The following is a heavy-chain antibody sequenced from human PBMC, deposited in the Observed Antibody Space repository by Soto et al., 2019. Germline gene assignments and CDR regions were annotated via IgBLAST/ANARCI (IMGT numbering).Heavy chain of an antibody. CDR2: INHSGST. J-gene: IGHJ5*02. CDR1: GGNFSGYY. CDR3: ARGLTDILTGYDWFDP. Sequence: SETLSLTYAVYGGNFSGYYWSWIRQPPGKGLEWIGEINHSGSTNYNPSLKSRVTISVDTSKNQFSLKLSSVTAADTAVYYCARGLTDILTGYDWFDPWGQGTLVTVSS. V-gene: IGHV4-34*01. D-gene: IGHD3-9*01.